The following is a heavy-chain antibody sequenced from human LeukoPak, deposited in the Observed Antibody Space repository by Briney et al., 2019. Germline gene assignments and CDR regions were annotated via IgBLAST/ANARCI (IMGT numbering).Heavy chain of an antibody. Sequence: SETLSLTCTVSGGSISSSSYYWGWIRQPPGKGLEWIGTIFYSGSTYYNPSLKSRVTISVDTSKNQFSLKLSSVTAADTAVYYCAGEPDRRLATYYFDYWGQGTLVTVSS. CDR1: GGSISSSSYY. D-gene: IGHD6-19*01. J-gene: IGHJ4*02. V-gene: IGHV4-39*07. CDR2: IFYSGST. CDR3: AGEPDRRLATYYFDY.